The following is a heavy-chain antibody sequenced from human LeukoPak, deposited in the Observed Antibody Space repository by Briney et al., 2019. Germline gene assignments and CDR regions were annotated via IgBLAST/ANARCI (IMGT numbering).Heavy chain of an antibody. V-gene: IGHV1-18*01. J-gene: IGHJ4*02. Sequence: AASVKVSCKASGYTFTSYGISWVRQAPGQGLEWMGWISAYNGNTNYAQKLQGRVTMTTDTSTSTAYMELRSLRSDDTAVYYCARDRDTMVGGAMDLWGQGTLVTVSS. D-gene: IGHD3-10*01. CDR2: ISAYNGNT. CDR1: GYTFTSYG. CDR3: ARDRDTMVGGAMDL.